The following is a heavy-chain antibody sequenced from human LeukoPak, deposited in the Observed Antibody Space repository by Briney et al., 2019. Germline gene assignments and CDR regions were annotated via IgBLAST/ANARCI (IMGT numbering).Heavy chain of an antibody. CDR3: ARAPHDMLKTFGLPFDP. D-gene: IGHD2-8*01. CDR2: IYPGDSDT. Sequence: GESLKNSCKGSGYSFTSYWIGWVRQMPGKGLEWMGIIYPGDSDTRYSPSFQGQVTISADKSISTAYLQWSSLKASDTAMYYCARAPHDMLKTFGLPFDPWGQGTLVTVSS. CDR1: GYSFTSYW. V-gene: IGHV5-51*01. J-gene: IGHJ5*02.